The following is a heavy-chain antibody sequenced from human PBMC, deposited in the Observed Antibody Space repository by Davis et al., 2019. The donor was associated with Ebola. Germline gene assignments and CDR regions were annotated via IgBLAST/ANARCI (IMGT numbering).Heavy chain of an antibody. Sequence: TLSLTCTVSAGSISSGGYYWSWIRQHPGKGLEWIGYIYHSGSTYYTPSLKSRVTISVDTSKNRFSLKLSSVTAADTAVYYCAREISYHLLYKWFDPWGQGTLVTVSS. CDR3: AREISYHLLYKWFDP. J-gene: IGHJ5*02. CDR2: IYHSGST. CDR1: AGSISSGGYY. V-gene: IGHV4-31*03. D-gene: IGHD2-2*02.